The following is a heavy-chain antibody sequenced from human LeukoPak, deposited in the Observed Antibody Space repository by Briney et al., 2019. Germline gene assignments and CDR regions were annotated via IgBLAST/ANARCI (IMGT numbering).Heavy chain of an antibody. J-gene: IGHJ6*03. V-gene: IGHV3-23*01. D-gene: IGHD3-10*01. CDR2: ISGSDGST. CDR3: GGGFGEAYYYYYYMDV. Sequence: GGTLRLSCAASGFTFSSYGMSWVRQAPGKGLEWVSAISGSDGSTNYADSVKGRFTISRDNSKKTLYLQMDSLRGEDTAVYCAGGGFGEAYYYYYYMDVWGKGTTVTVSS. CDR1: GFTFSSYG.